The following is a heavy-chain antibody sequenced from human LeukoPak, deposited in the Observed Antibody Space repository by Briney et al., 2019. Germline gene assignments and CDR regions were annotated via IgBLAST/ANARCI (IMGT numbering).Heavy chain of an antibody. D-gene: IGHD1-20*01. CDR1: GGSFSTYY. CDR3: ARHCITGTLNYYYYMDV. CDR2: INHSGST. J-gene: IGHJ6*03. V-gene: IGHV4-34*01. Sequence: SETLSLTCAVYGGSFSTYYWSWIRQPPGKGLEWIGEINHSGSTNYNPSLKSRVTISVDTSKNQFSLRLTSVTAADTAVYYCARHCITGTLNYYYYMDVWGKGTTVTASS.